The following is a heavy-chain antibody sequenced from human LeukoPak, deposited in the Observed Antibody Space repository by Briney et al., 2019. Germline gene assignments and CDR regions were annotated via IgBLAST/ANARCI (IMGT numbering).Heavy chain of an antibody. CDR3: TKDRGRGYSYGYAYY. CDR1: GFTFSSYG. J-gene: IGHJ4*02. Sequence: GGSLRLSCAASGFTFSSYGMHWVHQAPGKGLEWVAFIRYDGSNKSYADSVKGRFTISRDNSKNTLYQQMNSLRAEDTAVYYCTKDRGRGYSYGYAYYWGQGTLVTVSS. V-gene: IGHV3-30*02. CDR2: IRYDGSNK. D-gene: IGHD5-18*01.